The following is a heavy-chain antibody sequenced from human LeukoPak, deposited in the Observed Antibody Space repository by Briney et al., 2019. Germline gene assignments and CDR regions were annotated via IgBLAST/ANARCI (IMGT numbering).Heavy chain of an antibody. CDR3: ARDPYGGSYFDY. CDR1: GFTFSSYA. Sequence: GRSLRLSCAASGFTFSSYAMHWVRQAPGKGLEWVAVISYDGSNKYYADSVEGRFTISRDNSKNTLYLQMNSLRAEDTAVYYCARDPYGGSYFDYWGQGTLVTVSS. CDR2: ISYDGSNK. D-gene: IGHD4/OR15-4a*01. V-gene: IGHV3-30-3*01. J-gene: IGHJ4*02.